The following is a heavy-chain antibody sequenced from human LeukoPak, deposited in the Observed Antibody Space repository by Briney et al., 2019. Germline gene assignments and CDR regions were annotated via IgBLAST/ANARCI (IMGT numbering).Heavy chain of an antibody. Sequence: GGSLRLSCAASVFTFNNYAMTWVRQAPGKGLEWVSVINGGGSSYYADSVKGRFTVSRDNSKNTLSLQMNSLRDEDTAVYYCAKGQGYNYGDSIDYWGQGTLVTVSS. CDR2: INGGGSS. D-gene: IGHD5-18*01. CDR3: AKGQGYNYGDSIDY. CDR1: VFTFNNYA. V-gene: IGHV3-23*01. J-gene: IGHJ4*02.